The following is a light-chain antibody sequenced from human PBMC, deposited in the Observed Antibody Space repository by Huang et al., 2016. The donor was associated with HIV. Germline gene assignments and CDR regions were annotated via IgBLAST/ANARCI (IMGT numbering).Light chain of an antibody. V-gene: IGKV3-20*01. Sequence: EIVLTQSPDTLSLSPGERATVSCRASQSVNRNYLAWYQQRPGQAPKLLIHGESARGNVSPDRFSGSGSGTDFTLTISRLAPEDFAVYYCQQFGSSPPYSFGQGTKLEIK. CDR2: GES. CDR3: QQFGSSPPYS. CDR1: QSVNRNY. J-gene: IGKJ2*03.